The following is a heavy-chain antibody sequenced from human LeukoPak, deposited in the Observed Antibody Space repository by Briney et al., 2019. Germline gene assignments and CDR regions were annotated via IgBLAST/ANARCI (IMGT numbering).Heavy chain of an antibody. Sequence: GASLRISCNASGYTFSSYCVGWVRQMPAEGLEWMGIIYPGDSDTRYNPSLQGQVTISVDTSISTAYLQLSTLKASDTALDYCARQNDFRLDYWGQGTLVTVSS. D-gene: IGHD3-3*01. CDR2: IYPGDSDT. CDR1: GYTFSSYC. CDR3: ARQNDFRLDY. J-gene: IGHJ4*02. V-gene: IGHV5-51*01.